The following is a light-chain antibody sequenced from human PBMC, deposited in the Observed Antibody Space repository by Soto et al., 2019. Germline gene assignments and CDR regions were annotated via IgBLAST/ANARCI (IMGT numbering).Light chain of an antibody. J-gene: IGKJ2*01. CDR3: QQYNSYPYT. V-gene: IGKV1-5*03. CDR1: ETFGAW. Sequence: DIQMTQSPSTLSASVGDRVTITCRASETFGAWVAWYQQKPGKAPKLLIYKASSLESGVPSRFSGSESGTEFSLTISSLQPDDFATDYCQQYNSYPYTVGQGTKLEIK. CDR2: KAS.